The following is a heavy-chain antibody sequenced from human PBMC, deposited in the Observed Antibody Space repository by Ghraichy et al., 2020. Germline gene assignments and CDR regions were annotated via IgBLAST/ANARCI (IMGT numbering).Heavy chain of an antibody. CDR2: ISSAGGMT. D-gene: IGHD1-7*01. J-gene: IGHJ4*02. Sequence: GESLNISCAASGFTFSSYAMGWVRQAPGKGLEWVSAISSAGGMTYYADSVKGRFTISRDNSKNTVFLQMNSLRAEDTAIYYCAKGIEREDWNYYFDTWGQGTLVTVSS. CDR3: AKGIEREDWNYYFDT. V-gene: IGHV3-23*01. CDR1: GFTFSSYA.